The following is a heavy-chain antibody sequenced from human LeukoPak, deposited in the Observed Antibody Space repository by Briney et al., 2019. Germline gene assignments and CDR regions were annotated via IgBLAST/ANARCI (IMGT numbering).Heavy chain of an antibody. V-gene: IGHV3-48*03. Sequence: PGGSLRLSCAASGFTFSSYEMNWVRQAPGKGLVWVSYISSSGSNIYSADSVKGRFTISRDNAKNSLCLQMSSLRAEDTAVYYCAELGITMIGGVWGKGTTVTISS. CDR1: GFTFSSYE. J-gene: IGHJ6*04. CDR3: AELGITMIGGV. D-gene: IGHD3-10*02. CDR2: ISSSGSNI.